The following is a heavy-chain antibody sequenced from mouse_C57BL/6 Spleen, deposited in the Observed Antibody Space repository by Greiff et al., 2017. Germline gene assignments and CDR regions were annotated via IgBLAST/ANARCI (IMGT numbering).Heavy chain of an antibody. CDR3: ARGPPYYSGSSYYYLDY. V-gene: IGHV1-55*01. Sequence: VQLQQPGAELVKPGASVKMSCKASGYTFTSYWITWVKQRPGQGLEWIGDIYPGSGSTNYNEKFKSKATLTVDTSSSTAYMQLSSLTSDVSAVYCGARGPPYYSGSSYYYLDYWGQGTTLTVSS. J-gene: IGHJ2*01. CDR2: IYPGSGST. CDR1: GYTFTSYW. D-gene: IGHD1-1*01.